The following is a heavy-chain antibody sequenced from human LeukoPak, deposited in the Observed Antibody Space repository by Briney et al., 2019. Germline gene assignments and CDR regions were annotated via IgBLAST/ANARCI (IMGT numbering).Heavy chain of an antibody. CDR3: ARDDSSSWYYMYYFDY. D-gene: IGHD6-13*01. Sequence: GRSLRLSCAASRFTFISYRMDCVRQAPGGGLGWVSSISSSSSYIYYADSVKGRFTISRDNDKNSLYLQMNSLRAEDTAVYYCARDDSSSWYYMYYFDYLGQGTLVTVSS. CDR2: ISSSSSYI. J-gene: IGHJ4*02. CDR1: RFTFISYR. V-gene: IGHV3-21*01.